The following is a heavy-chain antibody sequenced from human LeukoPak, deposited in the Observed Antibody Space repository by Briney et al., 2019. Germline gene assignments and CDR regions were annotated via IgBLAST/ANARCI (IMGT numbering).Heavy chain of an antibody. D-gene: IGHD3-22*01. CDR2: IKQDGSEK. V-gene: IGHV3-7*01. CDR1: GFTFSSYW. Sequence: PGGSLRLSCAASGFTFSSYWMSWVRQAPGKGLEWVANIKQDGSEKYYVDSVKGRFTISRDNAKNSLYLQMNSLRAEDTAVYYCAREYYYDSSGYYVFPRYYFDYWGQGTLVTVSS. CDR3: AREYYYDSSGYYVFPRYYFDY. J-gene: IGHJ4*02.